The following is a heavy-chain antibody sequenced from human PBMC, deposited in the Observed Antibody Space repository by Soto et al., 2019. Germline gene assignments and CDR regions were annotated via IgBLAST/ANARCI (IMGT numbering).Heavy chain of an antibody. V-gene: IGHV1-18*01. CDR3: ARERRWEPLLY. CDR2: ISGYNRNT. Sequence: VQLVQSGGEVKKPGASVKVSCKASGYTFSNYGITWVRQAPGQGLEWMGWISGYNRNTNYAQKFEARITXTXHTTTSTAYMELKGLTSDDTAVYFCARERRWEPLLYWGQGTLVTVSS. D-gene: IGHD1-26*01. J-gene: IGHJ4*02. CDR1: GYTFSNYG.